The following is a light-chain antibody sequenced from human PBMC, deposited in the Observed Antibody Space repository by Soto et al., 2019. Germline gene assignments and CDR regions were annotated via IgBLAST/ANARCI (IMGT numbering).Light chain of an antibody. CDR2: GAS. CDR1: QSVNSN. J-gene: IGKJ4*01. Sequence: ETLMTQSPATRSVSPGERATLSCRASQSVNSNLAWYQQESGQPPRLLVFGASTRATGVPARFSGSGSGTEFTLTISGLQSEDFAVYFCQQYASWPLTFGGGTKVDIK. CDR3: QQYASWPLT. V-gene: IGKV3-15*01.